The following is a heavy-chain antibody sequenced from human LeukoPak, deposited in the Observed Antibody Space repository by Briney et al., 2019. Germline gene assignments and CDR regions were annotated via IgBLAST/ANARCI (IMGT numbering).Heavy chain of an antibody. CDR1: GFLFSNYW. V-gene: IGHV3-7*03. D-gene: IGHD3-10*01. CDR3: ARETPYGSLTFDY. CDR2: THGSEK. Sequence: GGSLRLSCAASGFLFSNYWMSWVRQAPGKGLEWVANTHGSEKYYVDSVKGRFTISRDNAKNSLYLQMNSLRAEDTAVYYCARETPYGSLTFDYWGQGTLVTVSS. J-gene: IGHJ4*02.